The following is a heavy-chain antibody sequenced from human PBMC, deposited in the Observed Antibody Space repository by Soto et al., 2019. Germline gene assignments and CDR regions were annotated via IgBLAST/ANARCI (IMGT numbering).Heavy chain of an antibody. CDR2: IHYNGNT. J-gene: IGHJ4*02. CDR3: AREGNLGRWIQPLDS. CDR1: GYSISSYS. Sequence: SHTLPLTCPVSGYSISSYSWSWIRQPPGKELEWIGNIHYNGNTKYSPSLKSRVTMSVDTSKNHFSLKLISVTTADTAVYFCAREGNLGRWIQPLDSWGQGTLVTVS. D-gene: IGHD2-2*03. V-gene: IGHV4-59*01.